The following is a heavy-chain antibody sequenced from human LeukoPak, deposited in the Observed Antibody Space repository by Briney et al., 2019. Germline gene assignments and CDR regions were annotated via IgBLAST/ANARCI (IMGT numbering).Heavy chain of an antibody. D-gene: IGHD3-10*01. CDR2: INPNSGGT. CDR3: ARVPSLLWFGEPYYMDV. J-gene: IGHJ6*03. CDR1: GYTFTGYY. Sequence: ASVKVSCKASGYTFTGYYMHWVRQAPGQGLEWMGWINPNSGGTNYAQKFQGRVTMTRDTSISTAYMELSRLRSDDTAVYYCARVPSLLWFGEPYYMDVWGKGTTVTVSS. V-gene: IGHV1-2*02.